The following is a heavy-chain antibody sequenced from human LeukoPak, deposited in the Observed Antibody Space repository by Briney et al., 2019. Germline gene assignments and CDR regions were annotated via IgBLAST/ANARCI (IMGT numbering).Heavy chain of an antibody. CDR3: AKARPATVTTFDY. CDR2: ISGGGGST. D-gene: IGHD4-11*01. Sequence: GVSLRLSCAASGFTFSSYAMSWVRQAPGKGLEWAPAISGGGGSTYYADSVKGRFTISRDNSKNTLYLQMNTLRAEDTAVYYCAKARPATVTTFDYWGQGTLVTVSS. J-gene: IGHJ4*02. CDR1: GFTFSSYA. V-gene: IGHV3-23*01.